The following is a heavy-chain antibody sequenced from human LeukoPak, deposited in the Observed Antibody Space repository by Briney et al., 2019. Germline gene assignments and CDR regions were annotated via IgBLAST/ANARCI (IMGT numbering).Heavy chain of an antibody. Sequence: PGRSLRLSCAASGFTFSSYGMHWVRQAPGKGLEWVAVIWYDGSNKYYADSVKGRFTISRDNSKNTLYLQMNSLRAEDTAVYYCAKEPRFWSGYYTPEYYFDYWGQGTLVTVSS. CDR3: AKEPRFWSGYYTPEYYFDY. CDR2: IWYDGSNK. V-gene: IGHV3-33*06. D-gene: IGHD3-3*01. CDR1: GFTFSSYG. J-gene: IGHJ4*02.